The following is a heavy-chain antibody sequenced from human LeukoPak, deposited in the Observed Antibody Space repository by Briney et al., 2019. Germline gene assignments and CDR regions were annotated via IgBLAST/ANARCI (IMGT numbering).Heavy chain of an antibody. CDR3: ARAEIAAGHDY. D-gene: IGHD6-13*01. J-gene: IGHJ4*02. CDR1: GYILISYG. V-gene: IGHV1-18*01. CDR2: ISGYNGNT. Sequence: ASVKVSCKASGYILISYGISWVRQAPGQGLEWMGWISGYNGNTNYAERLQGRVTMTTDRSTNTVYMELRTLTSDDTAVYYCARAEIAAGHDYWGQGTLVTVSS.